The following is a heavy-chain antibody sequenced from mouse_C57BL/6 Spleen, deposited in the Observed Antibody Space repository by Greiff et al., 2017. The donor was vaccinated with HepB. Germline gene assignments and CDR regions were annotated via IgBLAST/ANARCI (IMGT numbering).Heavy chain of an antibody. D-gene: IGHD2-2*01. CDR3: AREGDYGYDGGLAY. CDR1: GYTFTDYN. CDR2: INPNNGGT. Sequence: VQLQQSGPELVKPGASVKMSCKASGYTFTDYNMHWVKQSHGKSLEWIGYINPNNGGTSYNQKFKGKATLTVNKSSSTAYMELRSLTSEDSSVYDCAREGDYGYDGGLAYWGQGTLVTVSA. J-gene: IGHJ3*01. V-gene: IGHV1-22*01.